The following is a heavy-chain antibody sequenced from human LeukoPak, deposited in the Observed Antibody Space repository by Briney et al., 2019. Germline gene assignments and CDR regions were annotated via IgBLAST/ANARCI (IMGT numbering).Heavy chain of an antibody. V-gene: IGHV1-69*01. CDR2: VIPIFGTA. Sequence: ASVKVSCKASGGSFSSYAIRWVRQAPGRGLEWMGGVIPIFGTANHAQNFQDRVTLTADESTSTASMEPSRLRSEDTAVDYCVRGGHTAMVNSDAFDIWGQGTMVTVSS. J-gene: IGHJ3*02. D-gene: IGHD5-18*01. CDR3: VRGGHTAMVNSDAFDI. CDR1: GGSFSSYA.